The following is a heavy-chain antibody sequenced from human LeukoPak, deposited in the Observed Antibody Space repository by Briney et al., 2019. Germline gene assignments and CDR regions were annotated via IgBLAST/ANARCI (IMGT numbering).Heavy chain of an antibody. J-gene: IGHJ5*02. CDR1: GGSISSSSYY. V-gene: IGHV4-39*01. CDR2: IYYSGST. Sequence: PETLSLTCTVSGGSISSSSYYWGWIRQPPGKGLEWIGSIYYSGSTYYNPSLKSRVTISVDTSKNQFSLKLSSVTAADTAVYYCARGIGYAWGQGTLVTVSS. D-gene: IGHD5-12*01. CDR3: ARGIGYA.